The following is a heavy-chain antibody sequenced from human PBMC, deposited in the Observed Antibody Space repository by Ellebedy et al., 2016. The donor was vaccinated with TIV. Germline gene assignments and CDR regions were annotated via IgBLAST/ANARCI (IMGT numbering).Heavy chain of an antibody. D-gene: IGHD2-2*01. V-gene: IGHV3-33*06. CDR2: IWYDGSNK. CDR1: GFTFSSYS. CDR3: AKDPNIVVVPAAIGNWFDP. Sequence: GESLKISCAASGFTFSSYSMNWVRQAPGKGLEWVAVIWYDGSNKYYADSVKGRFTISRDNSKNTLYLQMNSLRAEDTAVYYCAKDPNIVVVPAAIGNWFDPWGQGTLVTVSS. J-gene: IGHJ5*02.